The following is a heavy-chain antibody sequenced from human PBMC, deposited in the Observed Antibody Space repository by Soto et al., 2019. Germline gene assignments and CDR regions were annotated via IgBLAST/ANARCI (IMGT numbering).Heavy chain of an antibody. CDR3: ASGGGEMTAHHPYIY. V-gene: IGHV1-69*01. CDR2: IIPIFGTA. CDR1: GGTFSSYA. D-gene: IGHD2-21*02. J-gene: IGHJ4*02. Sequence: QVQLVQSGAEVKKPGSSVKVSCKASGGTFSSYAISWVRQAPGQGLEWMGGIIPIFGTANYAQKFQGRVTITADESTSTAYLELSSLSSDDTAVYYGASGGGEMTAHHPYIYWGQGTLVTVSS.